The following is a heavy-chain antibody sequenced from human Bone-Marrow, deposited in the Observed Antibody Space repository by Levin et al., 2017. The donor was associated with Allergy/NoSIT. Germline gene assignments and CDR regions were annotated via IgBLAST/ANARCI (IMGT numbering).Heavy chain of an antibody. CDR1: GFTVSNTY. CDR3: ASNGDWGY. D-gene: IGHD4-17*01. Sequence: LSLTCAASGFTVSNTYLNWFRPAPGKGLEWVSLIYSGGSTHYADFVKGRFTISRDNSKNTLYLQMNSLRAEDTAFYYCASNGDWGYWGQGTLVTVSS. V-gene: IGHV3-66*02. CDR2: IYSGGST. J-gene: IGHJ4*02.